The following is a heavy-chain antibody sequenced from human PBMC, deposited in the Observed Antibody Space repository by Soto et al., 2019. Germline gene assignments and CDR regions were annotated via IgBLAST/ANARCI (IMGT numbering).Heavy chain of an antibody. D-gene: IGHD3-10*01. CDR2: IYNDGTYS. CDR3: TRGPRPISTGTGAY. J-gene: IGHJ4*02. Sequence: LRLSCAASGFIFKMYWMHWVRQSPGKGLVWISRIYNDGTYSDYADSVRGRFTISRDNVNDTLYLQMNNLRAEDSGLYYCTRGPRPISTGTGAYWGQGTQVTVSS. CDR1: GFIFKMYW. V-gene: IGHV3-74*01.